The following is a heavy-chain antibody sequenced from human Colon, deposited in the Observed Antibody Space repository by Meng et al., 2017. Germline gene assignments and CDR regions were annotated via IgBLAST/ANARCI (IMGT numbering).Heavy chain of an antibody. D-gene: IGHD6-13*01. Sequence: GESLKISYAASGFTFSSYAMHWVRQAPGKGLEWVAVISYDGSNKYYADSVKGRFTISRDNSKNTLYLQMNSLRAEDTAVYYCARTLGAAAGTRYFDYWGQGTLVTVSS. J-gene: IGHJ4*02. CDR3: ARTLGAAAGTRYFDY. CDR2: ISYDGSNK. V-gene: IGHV3-30*04. CDR1: GFTFSSYA.